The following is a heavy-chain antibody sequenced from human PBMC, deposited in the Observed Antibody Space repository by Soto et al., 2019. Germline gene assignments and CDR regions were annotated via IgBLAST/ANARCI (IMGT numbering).Heavy chain of an antibody. CDR1: GDTFNFYS. V-gene: IGHV1-69*02. J-gene: IGHJ4*02. Sequence: QVQLVQSGAEVKRPGSSVKVSCKASGDTFNFYSINWVRQAPGVGLEWVGRVNPILSMSNYAQRFQGRVTIPAEKSASTAYGEVRSLRAADTAIYYWASGYASGYRAFDYWGQGALVTVSS. D-gene: IGHD2-2*01. CDR2: VNPILSMS. CDR3: ASGYASGYRAFDY.